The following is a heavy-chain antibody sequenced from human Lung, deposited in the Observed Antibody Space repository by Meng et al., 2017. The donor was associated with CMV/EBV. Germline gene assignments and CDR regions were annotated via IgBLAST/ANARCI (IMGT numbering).Heavy chain of an antibody. CDR2: IYPGDSDT. Sequence: GGSLRLXXEGSGYSFSNYWIDWVRQMPGKGLEWMGSIYPGDSDTRYSPSFQGQVTISADESISTAYLQWSSLKASDTAMYYCARRGYNNYPTDYWGQGTLVTVSS. J-gene: IGHJ4*02. CDR3: ARRGYNNYPTDY. CDR1: GYSFSNYW. D-gene: IGHD4-11*01. V-gene: IGHV5-51*01.